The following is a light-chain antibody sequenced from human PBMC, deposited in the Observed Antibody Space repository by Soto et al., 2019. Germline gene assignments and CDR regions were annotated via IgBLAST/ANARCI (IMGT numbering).Light chain of an antibody. Sequence: QSALTQPPSASGSPGQSVTISCTGSSSDVGGYEYVSWYQQHPGKAPKLIIYEVIKRPSGVPDRFSAYKSGTSASLAISGLRSEDEAVYYCGAWDDSLSAWVFGGGTKLTVL. V-gene: IGLV2-8*01. CDR3: GAWDDSLSAWV. CDR2: EVI. J-gene: IGLJ3*02. CDR1: SSDVGGYEY.